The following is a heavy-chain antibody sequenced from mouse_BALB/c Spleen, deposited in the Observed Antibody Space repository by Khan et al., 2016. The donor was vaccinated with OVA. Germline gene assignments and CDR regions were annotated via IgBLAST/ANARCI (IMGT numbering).Heavy chain of an antibody. CDR1: GYTFTDYY. CDR3: ARRNYFGYTFAY. D-gene: IGHD1-2*01. J-gene: IGHJ3*01. CDR2: ISPGSGDT. Sequence: QVQLKESGAELARPGASVKLSCKASGYTFTDYYINWVKQRTGQGLEWIGEISPGSGDTYYNEKFKGQATLTADKSSSTVYMQLSSLTAEASVVYFCARRNYFGYTFAYWGQGTLVTVSA. V-gene: IGHV1-77*01.